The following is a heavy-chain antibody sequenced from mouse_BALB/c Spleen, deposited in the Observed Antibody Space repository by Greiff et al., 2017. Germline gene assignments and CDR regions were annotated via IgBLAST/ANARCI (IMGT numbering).Heavy chain of an antibody. CDR3: ARDPGNWFAY. J-gene: IGHJ3*01. Sequence: EVQLVESGGGLVKPGGSLKLSCAASGFTFSSYAMSWVRQTPEKRLEWVASISSGGSTYYPDSVKGRFTISRDNARNILYLQMSSLRSEDTAMYYCARDPGNWFAYWGQGTLVTVSA. D-gene: IGHD2-1*01. CDR2: ISSGGST. CDR1: GFTFSSYA. V-gene: IGHV5-6-5*01.